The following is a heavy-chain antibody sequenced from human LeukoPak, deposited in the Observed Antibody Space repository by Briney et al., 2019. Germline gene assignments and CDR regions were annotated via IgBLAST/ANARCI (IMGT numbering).Heavy chain of an antibody. D-gene: IGHD2-2*01. J-gene: IGHJ3*02. CDR3: ARDSLSAGSRFAFDI. CDR1: GGSISSGGYY. Sequence: PSETLSLTCTVSGGSISSGGYYWSWIRQHPGKGLEWIGYIYYSGSTYYSPSLKSRVTISVDTSKNQFSLKLSSVTAADTAVYYCARDSLSAGSRFAFDIWGQGTMVTVSS. V-gene: IGHV4-31*03. CDR2: IYYSGST.